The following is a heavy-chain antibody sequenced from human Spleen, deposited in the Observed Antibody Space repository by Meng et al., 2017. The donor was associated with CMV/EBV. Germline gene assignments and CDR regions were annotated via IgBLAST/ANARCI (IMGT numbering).Heavy chain of an antibody. CDR2: IYYSGYT. D-gene: IGHD4-17*01. Sequence: SLTCTVSGGSVSSDNYYWSWIRQSPAKGLEYIGCIYYSGYTNYNPSLESRVTISLDTSQNQFSLRLTSVTAADTAIYYCARHAYGTDSWGQGTLVTVS. J-gene: IGHJ4*02. CDR1: GGSVSSDNYY. CDR3: ARHAYGTDS. V-gene: IGHV4-61*01.